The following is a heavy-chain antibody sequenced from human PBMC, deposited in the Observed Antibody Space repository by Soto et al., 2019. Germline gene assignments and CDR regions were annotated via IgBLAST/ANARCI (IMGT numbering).Heavy chain of an antibody. CDR2: ISGSGGST. Sequence: GGSLRLSCAASGFTFSSYAMSWVRQAPGKGLEWVSAISGSGGSTYYADSVKGRFTISRDNSKNTLYLQMNSLRAEDTAVYYCAKVIDATVTTLWTNWYFDLWGRGTLVTVSS. CDR1: GFTFSSYA. V-gene: IGHV3-23*01. J-gene: IGHJ2*01. D-gene: IGHD4-17*01. CDR3: AKVIDATVTTLWTNWYFDL.